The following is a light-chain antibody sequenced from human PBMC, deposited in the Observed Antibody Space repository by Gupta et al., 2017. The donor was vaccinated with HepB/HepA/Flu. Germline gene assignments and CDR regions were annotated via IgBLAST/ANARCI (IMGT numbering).Light chain of an antibody. CDR2: STD. CDR1: TGAVTSGSY. Sequence: QTVVTQEPSLTLSPGGTVTLTCALNTGAVTSGSYPNWFQQKPGKAPRARSHSTDNNHSCTPDRFSGALLAGTAAMTLSGVQAEDEAEEYCLLYYRGAVVFGGGTRLTVL. J-gene: IGLJ3*02. V-gene: IGLV7-43*01. CDR3: LLYYRGAVV.